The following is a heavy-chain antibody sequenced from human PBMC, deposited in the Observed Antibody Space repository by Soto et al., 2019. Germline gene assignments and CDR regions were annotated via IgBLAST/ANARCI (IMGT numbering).Heavy chain of an antibody. J-gene: IGHJ2*01. D-gene: IGHD2-8*01. CDR3: ARGMGRYFDL. CDR1: GDSIGNFY. V-gene: IGHV4-4*07. CDR2: LSASGRT. Sequence: QVHLQESGPGLVKPSETLSLTCAISGDSIGNFYWSWIRQPAGKGLESLGRLSASGRTNYSPSLQSRVTRSLDRSKNRFSLRLTSVSAADTAVYFCARGMGRYFDLWGRGTLVTVSS.